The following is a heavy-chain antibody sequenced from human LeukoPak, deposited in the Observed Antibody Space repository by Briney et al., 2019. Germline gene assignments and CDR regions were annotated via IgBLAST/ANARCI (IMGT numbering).Heavy chain of an antibody. V-gene: IGHV1-18*01. CDR3: ARDVVGIAAAGPKNYYYYYMDV. Sequence: ASVKVSCKASGYTFTSYGISWVRQAPGQGLEWMGWISAYNGNTNYAQKLQGRVTMTTDTSTSTAYMELRSLRSDDTAVYYCARDVVGIAAAGPKNYYYYYMDVWGKGTTVTVSS. CDR1: GYTFTSYG. J-gene: IGHJ6*03. D-gene: IGHD6-13*01. CDR2: ISAYNGNT.